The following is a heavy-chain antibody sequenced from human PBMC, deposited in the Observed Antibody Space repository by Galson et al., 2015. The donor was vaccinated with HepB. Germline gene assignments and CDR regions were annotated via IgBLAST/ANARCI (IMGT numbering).Heavy chain of an antibody. D-gene: IGHD2-2*02. V-gene: IGHV3-11*01. CDR1: GFTFSDYY. Sequence: SLRLSCAASGFTFSDYYMSWIRQAPGKGLEWVSYISSSGSTIYHADSVKGRFTISRDNAKNSLYLQMNSLRAEDTAVYYCAVGCSSTSCYSYYYGMDVWGQGTTATVSS. CDR2: ISSSGSTI. CDR3: AVGCSSTSCYSYYYGMDV. J-gene: IGHJ6*02.